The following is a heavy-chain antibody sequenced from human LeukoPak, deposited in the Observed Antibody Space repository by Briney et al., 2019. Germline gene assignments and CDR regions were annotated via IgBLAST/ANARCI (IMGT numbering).Heavy chain of an antibody. CDR3: ARDWDSIAAAPFDY. V-gene: IGHV1-18*01. J-gene: IGHJ4*02. Sequence: GASVKVSCKASGYTFTSYGISWVRQAPGQGLEWMGWISAYNGNTNYAQKLQGRVTMTTDTSTSTAYMELRSLRSDDTAVYYCARDWDSIAAAPFDYWGQGTLVTVSS. D-gene: IGHD6-13*01. CDR1: GYTFTSYG. CDR2: ISAYNGNT.